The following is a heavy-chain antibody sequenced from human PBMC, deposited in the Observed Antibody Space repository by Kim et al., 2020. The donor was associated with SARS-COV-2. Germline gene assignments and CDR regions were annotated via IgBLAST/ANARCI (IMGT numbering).Heavy chain of an antibody. V-gene: IGHV2-5*01. Sequence: DKRYSPSLKSRLTITKDTSKNQVVLTMTNMDPVDTDTYYCAHTYYGPFDYWGQGTLVTVSS. CDR2: DK. D-gene: IGHD3-10*01. CDR3: AHTYYGPFDY. J-gene: IGHJ4*02.